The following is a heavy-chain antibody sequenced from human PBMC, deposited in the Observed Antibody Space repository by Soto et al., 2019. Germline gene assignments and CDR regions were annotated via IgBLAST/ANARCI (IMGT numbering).Heavy chain of an antibody. CDR1: GFTFSSYW. CDR2: IKQDGSEK. Sequence: EVQLVESGGGLVQPGGSLRLSCAASGFTFSSYWMSWVRQAPGKGLEWVANIKQDGSEKYYVDSVKGRFTISRDNAKNSLYLHMNSLRAEDTAVYYCARVRTPFKYYFDYWGQGTLVTVSS. J-gene: IGHJ4*02. V-gene: IGHV3-7*01. CDR3: ARVRTPFKYYFDY.